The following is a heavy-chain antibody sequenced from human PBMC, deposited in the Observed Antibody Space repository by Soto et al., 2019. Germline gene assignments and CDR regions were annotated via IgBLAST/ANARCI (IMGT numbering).Heavy chain of an antibody. J-gene: IGHJ4*02. D-gene: IGHD5-18*01. CDR3: PKHNRYGPYFDY. CDR2: MYYSGST. Sequence: QLQLQESGPGLVKPSETLSLTCTVSGDSISSSNYYWGWIRPPPGKALEWIGSMYYSGSTYYNPSLKNRVPISVDTSKCQFSLELSSLSAADTAVYYCPKHNRYGPYFDYWGQGTLVSVSS. CDR1: GDSISSSNYY. V-gene: IGHV4-39*01.